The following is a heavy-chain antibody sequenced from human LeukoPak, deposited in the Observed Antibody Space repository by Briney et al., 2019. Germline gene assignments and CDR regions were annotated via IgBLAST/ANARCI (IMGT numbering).Heavy chain of an antibody. CDR3: AKDLDDYGDYWFDY. CDR2: ISGSGGST. V-gene: IGHV3-23*01. Sequence: GGSLRLSCAASGFTFSSYAMSWVRQAPGKGLEWVSAISGSGGSTYYADSVKGRFTTSRDNSKNTLYLQMNSLRAEDTAVYYCAKDLDDYGDYWFDYWGQGTLVTVSS. J-gene: IGHJ4*02. CDR1: GFTFSSYA. D-gene: IGHD4-17*01.